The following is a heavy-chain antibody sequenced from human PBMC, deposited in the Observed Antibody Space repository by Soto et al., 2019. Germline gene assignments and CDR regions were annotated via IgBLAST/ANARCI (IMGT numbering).Heavy chain of an antibody. CDR3: ARLIDRAELWEV. CDR2: IDPSDFYT. V-gene: IGHV5-10-1*01. D-gene: IGHD1-1*01. CDR1: GYSFTSYW. Sequence: VESLKISCKGSGYSFTSYWISWVRQMPWKGLEWMGRIDPSDFYTNYSPSFQGHVTISADKSISTAYLQWSSLKASDTAMYYCARLIDRAELWEVWGKGKTVTVSA. J-gene: IGHJ6*04.